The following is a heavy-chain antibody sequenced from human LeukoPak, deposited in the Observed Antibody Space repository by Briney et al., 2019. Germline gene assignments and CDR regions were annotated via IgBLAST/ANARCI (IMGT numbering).Heavy chain of an antibody. CDR2: ISSSSTYI. V-gene: IGHV3-21*01. CDR3: ARPSSGNYARSES. D-gene: IGHD1-26*01. J-gene: IGHJ5*02. Sequence: GSLRLSCAASGFTFSSYSMNWVRQAPGKGLEWVASISSSSTYIYYADSVKGRFTISRDDANNTLYLQMNSLRAEDTAVYYCARPSSGNYARSESWGQGTLVTVSS. CDR1: GFTFSSYS.